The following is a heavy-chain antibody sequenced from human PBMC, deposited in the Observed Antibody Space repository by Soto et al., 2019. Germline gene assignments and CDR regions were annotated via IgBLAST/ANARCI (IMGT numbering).Heavy chain of an antibody. D-gene: IGHD3-3*01. J-gene: IGHJ6*03. CDR1: GYTFTSYD. V-gene: IGHV1-8*01. Sequence: ASVKVSCKASGYTFTSYDINWVRQATGQGLEWMGWMNPKSGNAGYAQKFQGRVTMTRNTSISTAYMELSSLRSDDTAVYYCARPYYDYWSGPAQYYYMDVWGKGTSVTVSS. CDR3: ARPYYDYWSGPAQYYYMDV. CDR2: MNPKSGNA.